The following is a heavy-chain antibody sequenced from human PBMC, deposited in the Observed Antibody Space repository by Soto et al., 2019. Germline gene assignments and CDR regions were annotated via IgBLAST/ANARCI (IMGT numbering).Heavy chain of an antibody. CDR3: AKGRNYYDSSEPPAP. D-gene: IGHD3-22*01. V-gene: IGHV3-30*18. CDR1: GFTFSSYG. J-gene: IGHJ5*02. CDR2: ISYDGSNK. Sequence: PGGSLRLSCAASGFTFSSYGMHWVRQAPGKGLEWVAVISYDGSNKYYADSVKGRFTISRDNSKNTLYLQMNSLRAEDTAVYYCAKGRNYYDSSEPPAPWGQGTLVTVSS.